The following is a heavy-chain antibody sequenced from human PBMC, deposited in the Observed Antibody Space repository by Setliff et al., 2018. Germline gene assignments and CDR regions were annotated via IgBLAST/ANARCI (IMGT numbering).Heavy chain of an antibody. Sequence: GGSLRLSCAVSGFSFSNYAMSWVRQAPGMGLDWVSSFRGGGGPTYYADSVKGRFTISRDISKNTVYLQMNSLRVEDTAVYFCAKVYRDYGNSVDAFDVWGQGTMVTVSS. J-gene: IGHJ3*01. CDR1: GFSFSNYA. V-gene: IGHV3-23*01. D-gene: IGHD4-17*01. CDR2: FRGGGGPT. CDR3: AKVYRDYGNSVDAFDV.